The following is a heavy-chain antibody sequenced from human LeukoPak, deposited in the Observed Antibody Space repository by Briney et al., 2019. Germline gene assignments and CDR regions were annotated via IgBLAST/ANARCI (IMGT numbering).Heavy chain of an antibody. CDR2: MYPGDSDT. CDR1: GYRFTTYW. J-gene: IGHJ4*02. Sequence: GESLKISCKGSGYRFTTYWIGWVRQMPGKGLDWMWIMYPGDSDTRYSPSFQGQITISADKSISTAYLQWSSLKASDTAMYYCAIRQYGGYTPFDLWGQGTLVTVSS. V-gene: IGHV5-51*01. CDR3: AIRQYGGYTPFDL. D-gene: IGHD5-12*01.